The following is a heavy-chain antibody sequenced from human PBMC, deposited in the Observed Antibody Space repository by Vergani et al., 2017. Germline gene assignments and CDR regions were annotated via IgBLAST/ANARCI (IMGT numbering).Heavy chain of an antibody. V-gene: IGHV3-23*01. J-gene: IGHJ4*02. CDR1: GFTFSSYA. CDR3: AKTYYYISVYSGCSPFDC. Sequence: EVQLLESGGGLVQPGGSLRLSCAASGFTFSSYAMSWVRQAPGKGLECVSAISGSGGSTYYADSVKGRFTISRDNSKNTRYLQMNSLRAEDTAVYYCAKTYYYISVYSGCSPFDCWDQATLVTFSA. D-gene: IGHD3-10*01. CDR2: ISGSGGST.